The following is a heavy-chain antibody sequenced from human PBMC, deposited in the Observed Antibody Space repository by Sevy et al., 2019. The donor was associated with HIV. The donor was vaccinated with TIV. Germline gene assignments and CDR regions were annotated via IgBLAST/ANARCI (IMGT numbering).Heavy chain of an antibody. CDR2: ISAHNGDT. J-gene: IGHJ4*02. Sequence: ASVKVSCKASGYTFTSYRVSWVRQAPGQGLEWMGWISAHNGDTHYAKKFQGRVTMTTDTPTSTAYMDLRSLRSDDTAVYYCARAYCSGGSSYSLAYWGQGTLVTVS. CDR1: GYTFTSYR. D-gene: IGHD2-15*01. V-gene: IGHV1-18*01. CDR3: ARAYCSGGSSYSLAY.